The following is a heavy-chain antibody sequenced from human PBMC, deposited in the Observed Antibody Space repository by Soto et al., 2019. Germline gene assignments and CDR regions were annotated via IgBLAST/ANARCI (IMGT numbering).Heavy chain of an antibody. V-gene: IGHV4-59*08. CDR3: ARRGASGGGLDI. CDR1: GGSINSYY. D-gene: IGHD3-10*01. Sequence: SETLSLTCTVSGGSINSYYWSWIRQPPGRGLEWIGYIHYSGSTNYNPSLKSRVAISVDTSKKQFSLKLSSVTAADTAVYYCARRGASGGGLDISGQGTMVTVSS. J-gene: IGHJ3*02. CDR2: IHYSGST.